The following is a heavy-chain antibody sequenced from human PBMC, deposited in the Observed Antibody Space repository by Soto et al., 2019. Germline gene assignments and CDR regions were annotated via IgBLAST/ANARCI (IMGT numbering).Heavy chain of an antibody. D-gene: IGHD4-17*01. J-gene: IGHJ6*02. V-gene: IGHV3-23*01. Sequence: EAQLLESGGGLVQPGGSLRLSCTTSRFSLNTYGMTWVRRAPGKGLEWVSTLSASGSGSYYAESVKGRFTVSRDNSKNTMYLQMHSLRDEDTDVYYCAKNSYGDSWNFGLDVWGQGTTVTVSS. CDR3: AKNSYGDSWNFGLDV. CDR1: RFSLNTYG. CDR2: LSASGSGS.